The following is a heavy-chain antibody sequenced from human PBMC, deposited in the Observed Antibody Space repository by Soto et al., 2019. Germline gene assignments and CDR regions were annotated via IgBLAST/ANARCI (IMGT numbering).Heavy chain of an antibody. CDR3: ARGDILTGYYPD. V-gene: IGHV3-30-3*01. J-gene: IGHJ4*02. CDR2: ISYDGSNK. CDR1: GFTFSSYA. D-gene: IGHD3-9*01. Sequence: QVQLVESGGGVVQPGRSLRLSCAASGFTFSSYAMHWVRQAPGKGLEWVAVISYDGSNKYYADSVKGRFTISRDNSKNTLYLQMNSLRAEDTAVYYCARGDILTGYYPDWCQGTLVTVSS.